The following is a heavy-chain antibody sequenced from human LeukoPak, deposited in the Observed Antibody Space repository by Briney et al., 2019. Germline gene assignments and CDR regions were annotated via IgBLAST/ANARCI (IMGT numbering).Heavy chain of an antibody. CDR2: INPNSGGT. Sequence: ASVKVSCKASGYTFTGYYMHWVRQAPGQGLEWMGWINPNSGGTNYAQKFQGRVTMTRDTSISTAYMELSRLRSDDTAVYYCAGGYSGYDFAFDIWGQGTMVTVSS. CDR1: GYTFTGYY. D-gene: IGHD5-12*01. J-gene: IGHJ3*02. CDR3: AGGYSGYDFAFDI. V-gene: IGHV1-2*02.